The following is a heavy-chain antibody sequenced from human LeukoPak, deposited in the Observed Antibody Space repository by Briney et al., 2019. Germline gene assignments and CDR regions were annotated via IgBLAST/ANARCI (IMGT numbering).Heavy chain of an antibody. J-gene: IGHJ3*02. D-gene: IGHD6-19*01. CDR1: GGSISTYY. Sequence: SETLSLTCTVSGGSISTYYWSWIRQPPGKGLEWIGYIYYTGSTNYNPSLKSRVTISVDTSKNQFSLKLSSVTAADTAVYYCAKSRGWYAFDTFDIWGQGTLVTVSS. CDR2: IYYTGST. CDR3: AKSRGWYAFDTFDI. V-gene: IGHV4-59*01.